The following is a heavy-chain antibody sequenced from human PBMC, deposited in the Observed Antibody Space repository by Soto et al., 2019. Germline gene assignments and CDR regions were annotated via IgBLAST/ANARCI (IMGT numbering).Heavy chain of an antibody. CDR2: IGPDGGRT. V-gene: IGHV1-46*01. CDR3: ARGGRYYYGMDV. Sequence: ASVKVSCKASGYTFTTYYMHWVRQAPGQGLEWMGIIGPDGGRTSYAQKFQGRVTMTRDTSTSTVYMELSSLRSEDTAVYYCARGGRYYYGMDVWGQGTTVTVSS. D-gene: IGHD3-16*01. J-gene: IGHJ6*02. CDR1: GYTFTTYY.